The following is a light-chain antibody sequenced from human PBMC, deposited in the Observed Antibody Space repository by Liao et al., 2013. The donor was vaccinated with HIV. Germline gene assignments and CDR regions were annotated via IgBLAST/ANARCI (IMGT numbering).Light chain of an antibody. J-gene: IGLJ2*01. Sequence: SYDLTQPPSVSVPPGQTATITCSGDRLGDKYVCWYQQKSGQSPVLVIYEDTKRPAGIPERFSGSNSGNTATLTISGTQPFDEADYYCQAWDITTHVVFGGGTTLTVL. CDR3: QAWDITTHVV. V-gene: IGLV3-1*01. CDR1: RLGDKY. CDR2: EDT.